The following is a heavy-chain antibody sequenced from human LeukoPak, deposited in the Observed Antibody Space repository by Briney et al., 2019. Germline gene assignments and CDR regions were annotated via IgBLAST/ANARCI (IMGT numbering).Heavy chain of an antibody. CDR3: ARGDSYGLLIAVAGLYFDY. D-gene: IGHD6-19*01. CDR1: GYSFTSYW. Sequence: GESLKFSCKGSGYSFTSYWIGWVRQMPGKGLEWMGIIYPGDSDTRYSPSFQGQVTISADKSISTAYLQWSSLKASDTAMYYCARGDSYGLLIAVAGLYFDYWGQGTLVTVSS. CDR2: IYPGDSDT. V-gene: IGHV5-51*01. J-gene: IGHJ4*02.